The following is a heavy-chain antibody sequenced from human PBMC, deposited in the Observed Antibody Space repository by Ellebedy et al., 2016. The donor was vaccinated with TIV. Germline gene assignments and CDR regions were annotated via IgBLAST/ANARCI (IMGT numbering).Heavy chain of an antibody. CDR1: GFSFGSYW. V-gene: IGHV3-13*01. D-gene: IGHD4-17*01. Sequence: GGSLRLSCAPSGFSFGSYWMLWVRQATRKGLEWVSGIGSNGDTYYIDSVKGRFTLSRENVKNSLYLQMDSLRAGDTAVYYCVRAGPTVTTYRGLDVWGQGIAVTVSS. J-gene: IGHJ6*02. CDR3: VRAGPTVTTYRGLDV. CDR2: IGSNGDT.